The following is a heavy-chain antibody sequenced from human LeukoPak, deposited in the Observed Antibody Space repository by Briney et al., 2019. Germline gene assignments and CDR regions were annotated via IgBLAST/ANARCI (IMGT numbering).Heavy chain of an antibody. V-gene: IGHV3-23*01. CDR2: ISGSGGST. Sequence: GSLRLSCAASGFTFSSYAMSWVRPAPGKGLEWVSAISGSGGSTYYAASVKGGFTISRDNSKNTLYLQMNSLRAEDTAVYYCAKRSGAVWSSWFDGWGQGTPVTVSS. D-gene: IGHD3-3*01. J-gene: IGHJ4*03. CDR3: AKRSGAVWSSWFDG. CDR1: GFTFSSYA.